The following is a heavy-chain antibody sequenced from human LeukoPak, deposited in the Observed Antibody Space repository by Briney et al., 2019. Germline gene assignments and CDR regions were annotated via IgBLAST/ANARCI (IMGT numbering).Heavy chain of an antibody. CDR2: VWYGGSKK. J-gene: IGHJ4*02. V-gene: IGHV3-33*01. CDR3: ARDPRYSSTWYYFDY. Sequence: GGSLRLSCAASASTFSSYALHWVRQAPGKGREWVAVVWYGGSKKYYADSEKGRFTLSRDNSKNTLYLQKHSLSAEHTAVYYCARDPRYSSTWYYFDYWGQGTLVTVSS. CDR1: ASTFSSYA. D-gene: IGHD6-13*01.